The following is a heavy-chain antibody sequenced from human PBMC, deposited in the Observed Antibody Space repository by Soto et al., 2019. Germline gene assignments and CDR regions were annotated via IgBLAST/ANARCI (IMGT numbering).Heavy chain of an antibody. CDR2: IYPGDSDT. Sequence: PGESLKISCKGSGYSFTSYWIGWVRQMPGKGLEWIGAIYPGDSDTRYRPSFQGQVTISADRSIGTTYLQWSSLKASHTAMYYCARAGVGLGAFDIWGQGTMVTVSS. D-gene: IGHD3-3*01. CDR3: ARAGVGLGAFDI. J-gene: IGHJ3*02. CDR1: GYSFTSYW. V-gene: IGHV5-51*01.